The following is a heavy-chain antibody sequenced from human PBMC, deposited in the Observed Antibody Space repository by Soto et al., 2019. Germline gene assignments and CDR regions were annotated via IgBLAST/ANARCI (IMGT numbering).Heavy chain of an antibody. CDR3: ARRAETNGWNGFGADKYYFDF. CDR1: GGTFSSYA. V-gene: IGHV1-8*02. D-gene: IGHD1-1*01. CDR2: MNPNTGNS. Sequence: QVQLVQSGAEVKKPGSSVKVSCKASGGTFSSYAISWVRQATGQGLEWMGWMNPNTGNSGYAQKFQGRVTMTSDTSISTAHMELSSLRSDDTAVYYCARRAETNGWNGFGADKYYFDFWGQGTLVTVSS. J-gene: IGHJ4*02.